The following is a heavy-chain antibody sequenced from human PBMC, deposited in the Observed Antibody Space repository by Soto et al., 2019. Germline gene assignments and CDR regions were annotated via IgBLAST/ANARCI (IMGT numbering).Heavy chain of an antibody. Sequence: QVQLVQSGAEVKKPGSPVMVSCKASGGTFSTYAINWVRQAPGQGLEWMGGIIPIFGTASYAQKFQGRVTFSAEESTNTAHMGLRSLTSEDTAVYYCARSLGLEYYYGMDVWGQGTTVTVSS. V-gene: IGHV1-69*12. CDR1: GGTFSTYA. CDR3: ARSLGLEYYYGMDV. J-gene: IGHJ6*02. CDR2: IIPIFGTA. D-gene: IGHD1-1*01.